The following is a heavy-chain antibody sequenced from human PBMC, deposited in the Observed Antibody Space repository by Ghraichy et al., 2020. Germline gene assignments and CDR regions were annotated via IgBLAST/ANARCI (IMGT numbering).Heavy chain of an antibody. J-gene: IGHJ3*02. Sequence: SETLSLTCTVSGGSISSSSYYWGWIRQPPGKGLEWIGSIYYSGSTYYNPSLKSRVTISVDTSKNQFSLKLSSVTAADTAVYYCARQFYSSGWFFVVAIWGQGTMVTVSS. CDR3: ARQFYSSGWFFVVAI. CDR2: IYYSGST. V-gene: IGHV4-39*01. D-gene: IGHD6-19*01. CDR1: GGSISSSSYY.